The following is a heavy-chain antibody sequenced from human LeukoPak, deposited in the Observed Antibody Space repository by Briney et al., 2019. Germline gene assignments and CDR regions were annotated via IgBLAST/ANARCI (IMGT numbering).Heavy chain of an antibody. D-gene: IGHD3-9*01. J-gene: IGHJ4*02. CDR2: IVVGSGNT. V-gene: IGHV1-58*01. Sequence: SVKVSCKASGFTFTSSAVQWVRQARGQRLEWIGWIVVGSGNTNYAQKFQERVTITRDMSTSTAYMELSSLRSEDTAVYYCARSKDLRLDDIYYWGQGTLVTVSS. CDR3: ARSKDLRLDDIYY. CDR1: GFTFTSSA.